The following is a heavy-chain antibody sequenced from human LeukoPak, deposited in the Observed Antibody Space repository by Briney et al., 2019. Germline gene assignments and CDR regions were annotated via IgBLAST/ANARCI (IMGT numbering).Heavy chain of an antibody. J-gene: IGHJ4*02. Sequence: SETLSLTCNVSGGSVSISSYFWGWIRQPPGKGLEWIGSIYYSGNTYYNPSLKSRVTISIDTSKNQFSLRLTSVTAADTAVYYCARHQYSGNYYHYWGQGTLVTVTS. CDR1: GGSVSISSYF. D-gene: IGHD1-26*01. CDR3: ARHQYSGNYYHY. V-gene: IGHV4-39*01. CDR2: IYYSGNT.